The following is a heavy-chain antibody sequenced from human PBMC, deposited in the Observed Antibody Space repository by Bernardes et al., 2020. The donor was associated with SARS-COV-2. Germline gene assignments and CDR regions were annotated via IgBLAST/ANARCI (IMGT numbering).Heavy chain of an antibody. J-gene: IGHJ4*02. Sequence: GGSLRLSCAASGFTFTKSDMSWVRQAPGQGLEWVSGISGSGNTTYYADSVKGRFTISRDNSKNTLFLQMDSLRAEDTAVYYCAKDDDRPLFGAPGFDSWGQGTLVTVSS. V-gene: IGHV3-23*01. CDR3: AKDDDRPLFGAPGFDS. D-gene: IGHD3-3*01. CDR2: ISGSGNTT. CDR1: GFTFTKSD.